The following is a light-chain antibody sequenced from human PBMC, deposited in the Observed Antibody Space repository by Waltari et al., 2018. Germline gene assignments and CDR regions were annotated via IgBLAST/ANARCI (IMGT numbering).Light chain of an antibody. CDR3: CSYAGSFTYV. CDR2: EVS. CDR1: STAVGRYNV. Sequence: QSALTQPASVSGSPGQSLTISCAGTSTAVGRYNVVTWYQQHPGKAPKLMIFEVSKRPSGVSNRFSGSKSGNTASLTISGLQAEDEADYYCCSYAGSFTYVFGTGTMVTVL. V-gene: IGLV2-23*02. J-gene: IGLJ1*01.